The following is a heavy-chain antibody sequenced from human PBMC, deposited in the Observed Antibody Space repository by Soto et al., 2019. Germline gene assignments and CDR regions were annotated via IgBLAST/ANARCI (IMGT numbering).Heavy chain of an antibody. Sequence: QVRLQESGPGLVKPSETLSLTCTVSGGSISSYYWSWIRQPPGKGLEWIGYMYNTGSTIYNPSLKSRVTITVDTSKNQFSLKLNSVTAADTSVYYCARDLWGYCGADCSPLDVWGQVPTVTVSS. J-gene: IGHJ6*02. CDR2: MYNTGST. D-gene: IGHD2-21*02. CDR3: ARDLWGYCGADCSPLDV. V-gene: IGHV4-59*01. CDR1: GGSISSYY.